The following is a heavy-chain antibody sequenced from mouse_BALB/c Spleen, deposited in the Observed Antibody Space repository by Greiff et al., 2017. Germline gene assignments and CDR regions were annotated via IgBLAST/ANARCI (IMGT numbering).Heavy chain of an antibody. J-gene: IGHJ2*01. Sequence: VQGVESGPGLVAPSQSLSITCTVSGFSLTSYDISWIRQPPGKGLEWLGVIWTGGGTNYNSAFMSRLSISKDNSKSQVFLKMNSLQTDDTAIYYCVRAYDYWGQGTTLTVSS. CDR2: IWTGGGT. CDR1: GFSLTSYD. CDR3: VRAYDY. V-gene: IGHV2-9-2*01.